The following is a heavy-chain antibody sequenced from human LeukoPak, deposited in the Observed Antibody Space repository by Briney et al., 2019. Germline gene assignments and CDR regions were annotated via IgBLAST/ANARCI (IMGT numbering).Heavy chain of an antibody. Sequence: NSSETLSLTCAVSGGSISSSNWWSWVRQPPGKGLEWIGEIYHSGGTNYNPSLASRVSISIDTSKNQFSLRLRSVTAADTATYYCARDRGSGWEPFDSWGQGTLVTVSS. J-gene: IGHJ4*02. CDR3: ARDRGSGWEPFDS. CDR1: GGSISSSNW. V-gene: IGHV4-4*02. D-gene: IGHD6-19*01. CDR2: IYHSGGT.